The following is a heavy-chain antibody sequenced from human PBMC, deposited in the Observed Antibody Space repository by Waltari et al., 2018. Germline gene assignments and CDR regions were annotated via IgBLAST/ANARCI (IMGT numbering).Heavy chain of an antibody. CDR3: ARPYSSGRVGRAGGMDV. Sequence: EVQLVQSGAAVKKPGESLKISCQGSGYSFTSYWIGWVRQLPGKGLEWMGIIYPGDSDTRYSPSFQGQVTISADKSISTAYLQWSSLKASDTAMYYCARPYSSGRVGRAGGMDVWGQGTTVTVSS. D-gene: IGHD3-22*01. CDR1: GYSFTSYW. J-gene: IGHJ6*02. V-gene: IGHV5-51*01. CDR2: IYPGDSDT.